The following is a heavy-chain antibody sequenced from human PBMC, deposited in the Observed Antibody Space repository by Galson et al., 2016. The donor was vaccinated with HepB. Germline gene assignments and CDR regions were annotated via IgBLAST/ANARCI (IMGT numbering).Heavy chain of an antibody. CDR3: ATAAGDYGNDGFPNFDD. CDR2: INSAGSSDARSV. CDR1: GFTFSSYW. Sequence: SLRLSCAASGFTFSSYWMHWVRQAPGKGLVWVSRINSAGSSDARSVSYADSVKGRFTISRDNAKNTLYLQMNSLRDEDTAVYFCATAAGDYGNDGFPNFDDWGQGTLVTVSS. J-gene: IGHJ4*02. V-gene: IGHV3-74*01. D-gene: IGHD4-17*01.